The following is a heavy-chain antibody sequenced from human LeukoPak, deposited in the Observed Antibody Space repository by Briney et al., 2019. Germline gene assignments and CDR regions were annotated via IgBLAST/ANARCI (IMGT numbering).Heavy chain of an antibody. V-gene: IGHV4-39*01. CDR3: ARQTGSSQIVGATTHFDP. CDR2: IYYSGST. J-gene: IGHJ5*02. CDR1: GGSISSNSYY. Sequence: SETLSLTCTVSGGSISSNSYYWDWIRQPPGKGLEWIGSIYYSGSTYYNPSLKSRVTISVDMSKNQFSLKMSSVTAADTAVYYCARQTGSSQIVGATTHFDPWGQGTLVTVSS. D-gene: IGHD1-26*01.